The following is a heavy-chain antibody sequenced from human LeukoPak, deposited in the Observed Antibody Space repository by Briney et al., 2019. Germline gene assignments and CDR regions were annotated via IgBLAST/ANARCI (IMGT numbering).Heavy chain of an antibody. V-gene: IGHV4-38-2*02. Sequence: SETLSLTCAVSGYSISSGYYWGWIRQPPGKGLEWIGSIYHSGSTYYNPSLKSRVTISVDTSKNQFSRKLSSVTAADTAVYYCAREVLDFDYWGQGTLVTVSS. D-gene: IGHD2-2*03. J-gene: IGHJ4*02. CDR1: GYSISSGYY. CDR2: IYHSGST. CDR3: AREVLDFDY.